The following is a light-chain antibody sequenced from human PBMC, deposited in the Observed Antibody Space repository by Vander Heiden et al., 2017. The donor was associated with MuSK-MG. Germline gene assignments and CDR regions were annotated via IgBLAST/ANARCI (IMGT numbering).Light chain of an antibody. CDR3: QQYNSYWT. CDR1: QTISRY. V-gene: IGKV1-5*01. CDR2: DAS. J-gene: IGKJ1*01. Sequence: DMQMTQSPSTLCASVRDRVTIPCRASQTISRYLACYQQKPGKAPKLLIYDASSLESGVPLRFRGSGSGTEFTLTINSLQPDDFAAYYCQQYNSYWTCGQGTKVEVK.